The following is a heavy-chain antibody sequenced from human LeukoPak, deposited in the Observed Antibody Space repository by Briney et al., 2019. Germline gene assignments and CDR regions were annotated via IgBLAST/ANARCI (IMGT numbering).Heavy chain of an antibody. V-gene: IGHV3-74*01. Sequence: SGGSLRLSCAASGFTFSNYWMHWVRQAPGKGLAWVSRINTDGSSTIYADSVKGRFTISRDNAKNTLYLQMNSLRAEDTAVYYCARSLLYYYDSSGPENWGQGSLVTVSS. J-gene: IGHJ4*02. CDR1: GFTFSNYW. CDR3: ARSLLYYYDSSGPEN. D-gene: IGHD3-22*01. CDR2: INTDGSST.